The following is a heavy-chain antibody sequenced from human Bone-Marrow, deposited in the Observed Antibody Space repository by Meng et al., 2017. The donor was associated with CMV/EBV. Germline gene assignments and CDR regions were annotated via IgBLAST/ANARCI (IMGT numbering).Heavy chain of an antibody. CDR3: ARDFLLAARLYNYYYYGMDV. J-gene: IGHJ6*02. D-gene: IGHD6-6*01. Sequence: ASVKVSCKASGYTFTSYDINWVRQAPGQGLEWMGIINPSGGSTRYPQKFQGRVTMTRDTSTSTVYMELSSLRSEDTAVYYCARDFLLAARLYNYYYYGMDVWGQGTTVTVSS. V-gene: IGHV1-46*01. CDR2: INPSGGST. CDR1: GYTFTSYD.